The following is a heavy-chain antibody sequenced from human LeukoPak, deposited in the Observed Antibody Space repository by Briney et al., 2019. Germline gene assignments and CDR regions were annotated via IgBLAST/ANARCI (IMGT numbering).Heavy chain of an antibody. V-gene: IGHV3-43*01. CDR1: GFTFDDYT. J-gene: IGHJ4*02. CDR3: AQGMEYTSSSGINC. D-gene: IGHD6-6*01. CDR2: FCLDGGST. Sequence: RGSLRLSCAASGFTFDDYTMHWVRQAPGKGLEWVSLFCLDGGSTYYADSVKGRFTISRDNSKNSLYLQTNSLRTEDTALYYCAQGMEYTSSSGINCCGQGTLVTVSS.